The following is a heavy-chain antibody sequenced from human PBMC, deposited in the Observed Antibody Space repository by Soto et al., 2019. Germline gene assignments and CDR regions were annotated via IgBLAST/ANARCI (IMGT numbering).Heavy chain of an antibody. CDR1: GGTFSSYA. CDR3: ARKFLGAAAGTGGMDV. D-gene: IGHD6-13*01. Sequence: QVQLVQSGAEVKKPGSSVKVSCKASGGTFSSYAISWVRQAPGQGLEWMGGIITIFGTANYEQKFQGRVTITADESTSTAYMELSSLRSEDTAVYYCARKFLGAAAGTGGMDVWGQGTTVTVSS. J-gene: IGHJ6*02. CDR2: IITIFGTA. V-gene: IGHV1-69*01.